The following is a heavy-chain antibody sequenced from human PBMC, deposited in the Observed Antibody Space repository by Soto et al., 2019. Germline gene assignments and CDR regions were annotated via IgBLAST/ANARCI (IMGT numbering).Heavy chain of an antibody. CDR2: IYYSGST. J-gene: IGHJ5*02. Sequence: SQTLSLTCTVSGGSISSSSYYWGWIRQPPGKGLEWIGSIYYSGSTYYNPSLKSRVTISVDTSKNQFSLKLSSVTAADTAVYYCARYKMVLGGSGSYTPPRWFDPWGQGTLVTVSS. D-gene: IGHD3-10*01. CDR3: ARYKMVLGGSGSYTPPRWFDP. V-gene: IGHV4-39*01. CDR1: GGSISSSSYY.